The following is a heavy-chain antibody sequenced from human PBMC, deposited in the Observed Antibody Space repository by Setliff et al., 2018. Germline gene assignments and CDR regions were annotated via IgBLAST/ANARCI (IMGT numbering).Heavy chain of an antibody. J-gene: IGHJ2*01. CDR2: INSDGSRT. CDR3: TRLSTSGCSGGACYQWYFDL. D-gene: IGHD2-15*01. V-gene: IGHV3-74*01. Sequence: GGSLRLSCAASGFTFSSHWMHWVRQGPGKGPVWVSRINSDGSRTDYADSVKGRFTISRDNAKNTLYLQMNSLRAEDTALYYCTRLSTSGCSGGACYQWYFDLWGRGTLVTVSS. CDR1: GFTFSSHW.